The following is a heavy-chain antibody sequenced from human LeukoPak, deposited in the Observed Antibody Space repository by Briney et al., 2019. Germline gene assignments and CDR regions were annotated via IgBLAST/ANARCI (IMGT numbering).Heavy chain of an antibody. J-gene: IGHJ4*02. D-gene: IGHD6-19*01. CDR3: AKVDRSGWYGLGY. CDR2: ISYDGSNK. CDR1: GFTFSSYG. V-gene: IGHV3-30*18. Sequence: GRSLRLSCAASGFTFSSYGMHWVRQAPGKGLEWVAVISYDGSNKYYADSVKGRFTISRDNSKNTLYLQMNSLRAGDTAVYYCAKVDRSGWYGLGYWGQGTLVTVSS.